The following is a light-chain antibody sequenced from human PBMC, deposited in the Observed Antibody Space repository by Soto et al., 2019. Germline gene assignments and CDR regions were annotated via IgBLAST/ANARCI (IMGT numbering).Light chain of an antibody. V-gene: IGKV1-27*01. Sequence: DIQMTQSPSSLSASVGDRVTITCRASQVISNFLAWYQQKPGKVPKLLIYAASTLQSGVPSRFGGSGSGTDFTLTISSLQPEDVATYYCQKYDSAPCTFGPGTKVDIK. CDR2: AAS. CDR3: QKYDSAPCT. J-gene: IGKJ3*01. CDR1: QVISNF.